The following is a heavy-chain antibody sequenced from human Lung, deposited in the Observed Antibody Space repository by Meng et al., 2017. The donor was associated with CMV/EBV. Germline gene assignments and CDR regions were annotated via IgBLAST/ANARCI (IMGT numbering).Heavy chain of an antibody. CDR3: AIYCSATTCPPGHDAFDM. Sequence: GGSLRLXCAASGFNFSTYSMNWVRQAPGKGLEWVSYITSSSSYIYYGDSVRGRFTISRDNAKNSLYLQMNSLRAEDTAVYYCAIYCSATTCPPGHDAFDMWGPWTXVNVSS. J-gene: IGHJ3*02. CDR2: ITSSSSYI. D-gene: IGHD2-2*01. V-gene: IGHV3-21*01. CDR1: GFNFSTYS.